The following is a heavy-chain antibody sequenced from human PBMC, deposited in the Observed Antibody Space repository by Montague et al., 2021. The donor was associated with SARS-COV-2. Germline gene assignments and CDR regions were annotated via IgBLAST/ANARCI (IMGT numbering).Heavy chain of an antibody. CDR3: ARVRAVPAAMRIFSLGRSYYGMDV. J-gene: IGHJ6*02. CDR1: GGSFSGYY. Sequence: SETLSLTCAVYGGSFSGYYWSWIRQPPGKGLEWIGEINHSGSTNYNPSLKSRVTISVDTSKNRLSLKLSSVTAADTAVYYCARVRAVPAAMRIFSLGRSYYGMDVWGQGTTVTVSS. V-gene: IGHV4-34*01. CDR2: INHSGST. D-gene: IGHD2-2*01.